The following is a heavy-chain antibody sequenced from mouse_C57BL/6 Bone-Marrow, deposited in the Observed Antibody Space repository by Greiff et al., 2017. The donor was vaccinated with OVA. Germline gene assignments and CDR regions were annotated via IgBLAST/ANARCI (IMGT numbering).Heavy chain of an antibody. J-gene: IGHJ3*01. CDR3: ARKDYSILFAY. CDR2: IHPNSGST. CDR1: GYTFTSYW. Sequence: QVQLQQSGAELVKPGASVKLSCKASGYTFTSYWMHWVKQRPGQGLEWIGMIHPNSGSTNYNEKFKSKATLTVDKSSSTAYMQLSSLTSEDSAVYYCARKDYSILFAYWGQGTLVTVSA. D-gene: IGHD2-5*01. V-gene: IGHV1-64*01.